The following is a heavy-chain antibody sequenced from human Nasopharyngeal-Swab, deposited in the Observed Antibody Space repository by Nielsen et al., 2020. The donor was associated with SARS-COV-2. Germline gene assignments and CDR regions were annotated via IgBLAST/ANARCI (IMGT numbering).Heavy chain of an antibody. CDR2: IGDKDHNYAT. Sequence: VRQMPGKGLEWAGRIGDKDHNYATTYGAAVKGRFTISRDDSKNTAFLQMDSLKTEDTALYYCTTDYYFDYWGQGTLVTVSS. CDR3: TTDYYFDY. V-gene: IGHV3-73*01. J-gene: IGHJ4*02.